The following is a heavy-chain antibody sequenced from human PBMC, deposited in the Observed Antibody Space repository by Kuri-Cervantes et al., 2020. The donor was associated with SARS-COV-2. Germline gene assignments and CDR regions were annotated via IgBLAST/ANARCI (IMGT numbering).Heavy chain of an antibody. CDR2: INPNSGGT. D-gene: IGHD2-2*01. V-gene: IGHV1-2*02. Sequence: ASVKVSCKASGYTFTSYYMHWVRQAPGQGLEWMGWINPNSGGTNYAQKFQGRVTMTRDTSISTAYMELSRLRSDDTAVYYCARVVVVPAAQAPYYYYYMDVWGKGTTVTVSS. J-gene: IGHJ6*03. CDR3: ARVVVVPAAQAPYYYYYMDV. CDR1: GYTFTSYY.